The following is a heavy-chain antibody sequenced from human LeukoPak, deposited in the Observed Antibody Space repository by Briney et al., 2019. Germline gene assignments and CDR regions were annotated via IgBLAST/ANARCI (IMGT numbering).Heavy chain of an antibody. J-gene: IGHJ4*02. Sequence: LAGGSLRLSCAASGFTFSSYWMSWVRQAPGKGLEWVANIKQDGSEKYYADSVKGRFTISRDNSKNTLYLQMNSLRAEDTAVYYCAKGPPNHFVLVTAIAVFDYWGLGTLVTVSS. D-gene: IGHD2-21*02. CDR2: IKQDGSEK. CDR3: AKGPPNHFVLVTAIAVFDY. V-gene: IGHV3-7*04. CDR1: GFTFSSYW.